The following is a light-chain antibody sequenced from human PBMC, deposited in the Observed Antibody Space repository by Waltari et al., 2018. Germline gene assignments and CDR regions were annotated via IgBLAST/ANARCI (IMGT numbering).Light chain of an antibody. V-gene: IGKV2-30*01. CDR1: QGLVYSDGNTY. CDR2: KIS. Sequence: EVVRTQSPRSLPVTLGQPASIARRSSQGLVYSDGNTYLEWFHKRPDQSPTRLNYKISIRDSGVPDRFSSSGSSTDTTLKISRLEDEDVGFYYCMQGAHWPYTFGQGTNLEIK. CDR3: MQGAHWPYT. J-gene: IGKJ2*01.